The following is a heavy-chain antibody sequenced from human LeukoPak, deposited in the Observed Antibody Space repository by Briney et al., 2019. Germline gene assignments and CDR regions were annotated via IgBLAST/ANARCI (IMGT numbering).Heavy chain of an antibody. CDR1: GFTFNYAW. Sequence: PGGSLRLSCAASGFTFNYAWMNWVRQAPGKGLEWVANMNQDGSEKYYVDSVNGRFTISRDNAKNSLYLQMNSLRAEDTAIYYCATELPGGKGYFDYWGQGTLVTVSS. CDR3: ATELPGGKGYFDY. CDR2: MNQDGSEK. J-gene: IGHJ4*02. D-gene: IGHD1-7*01. V-gene: IGHV3-7*03.